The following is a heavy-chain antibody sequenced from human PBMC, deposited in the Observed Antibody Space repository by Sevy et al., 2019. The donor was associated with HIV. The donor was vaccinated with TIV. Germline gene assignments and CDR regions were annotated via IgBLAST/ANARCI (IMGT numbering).Heavy chain of an antibody. D-gene: IGHD3-16*01. CDR1: GFIFSSYS. CDR3: ARDPAIASAVTFDN. Sequence: GESLKISCAASGFIFSSYSINWVRQAPGKGLEWVSSFSSSSKYIYYADSVKGRFTISRDNAKNSLYLQMNSLRAEDTAWYYCARDPAIASAVTFDNWRQGTLVTVSS. V-gene: IGHV3-21*01. J-gene: IGHJ4*02. CDR2: FSSSSKYI.